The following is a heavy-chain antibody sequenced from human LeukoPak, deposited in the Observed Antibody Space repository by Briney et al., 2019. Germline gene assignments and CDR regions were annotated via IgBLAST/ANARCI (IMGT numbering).Heavy chain of an antibody. D-gene: IGHD6-13*01. CDR2: ISYDGSNK. CDR1: GFTFSSYA. Sequence: GRSLRLSCAASGFTFSSYAMHWVRQAPGKGLEWVAVISYDGSNKYYADSVKGRLTISRDNSKNTLYLQMNSLRAEDTAVYYCAREETSSWYLDWFDPWGQGTLVTVSS. J-gene: IGHJ5*02. V-gene: IGHV3-30*04. CDR3: AREETSSWYLDWFDP.